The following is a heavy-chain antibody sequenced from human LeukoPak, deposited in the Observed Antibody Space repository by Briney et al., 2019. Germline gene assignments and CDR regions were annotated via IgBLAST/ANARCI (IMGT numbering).Heavy chain of an antibody. V-gene: IGHV3-30*02. CDR3: ARDIPAPGICFDY. CDR1: GFTFSSYG. Sequence: GSLRLSCAASGFTFSSYGMHWVRQAPGKGLEWVAFIRYDGSNKYYADSVKGRFTISRDNSKNTLYLQMNSLRAEDTAEYYCARDIPAPGICFDYWGQGTLVTVSS. D-gene: IGHD6-13*01. J-gene: IGHJ4*02. CDR2: IRYDGSNK.